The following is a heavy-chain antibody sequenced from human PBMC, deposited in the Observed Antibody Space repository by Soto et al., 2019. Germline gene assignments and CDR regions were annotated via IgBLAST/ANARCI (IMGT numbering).Heavy chain of an antibody. CDR1: GFAVSSDY. CDR3: ARARKWNDLDI. D-gene: IGHD1-1*01. J-gene: IGHJ3*02. V-gene: IGHV3-53*02. Sequence: DVQLVETGRGLIQPGGSLRLSCAASGFAVSSDYMNWVRQDPVKGLEWISVIYSGGSTYYADSVRGRFTIARDTSENTLFLQMDSLRVEDTAVYYCARARKWNDLDIWGQGTMVTVSS. CDR2: IYSGGST.